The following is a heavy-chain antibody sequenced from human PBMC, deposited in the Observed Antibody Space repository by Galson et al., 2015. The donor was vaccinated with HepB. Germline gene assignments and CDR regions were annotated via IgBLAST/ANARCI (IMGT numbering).Heavy chain of an antibody. V-gene: IGHV3-48*04. CDR2: IDSSGRTT. CDR3: SRLSGISAPLG. Sequence: SLRLSCAASGFNFKSYSMTWVRQAPGKGLEWISYIDSSGRTTYYADSVTGRFTISRDNVENSLDLQMSSLRVEDTAVYFCSRLSGISAPLGWGQGTLVTVSA. CDR1: GFNFKSYS. J-gene: IGHJ4*02. D-gene: IGHD6-6*01.